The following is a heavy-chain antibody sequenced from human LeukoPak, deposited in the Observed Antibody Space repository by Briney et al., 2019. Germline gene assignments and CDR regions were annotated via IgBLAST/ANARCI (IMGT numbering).Heavy chain of an antibody. Sequence: SETLSLTCTVSGGSISSQYWSWIRQPPGKGLEWIGYIYYSYSGSTNYNPSLKSRVTISVDTSKNQFSLKLSSVTAADTAVYYCARHSSPWYDFDYWGQGTLVTVSS. V-gene: IGHV4-59*08. J-gene: IGHJ4*02. CDR2: IYYSYSGST. CDR3: ARHSSPWYDFDY. CDR1: GGSISSQY. D-gene: IGHD6-13*01.